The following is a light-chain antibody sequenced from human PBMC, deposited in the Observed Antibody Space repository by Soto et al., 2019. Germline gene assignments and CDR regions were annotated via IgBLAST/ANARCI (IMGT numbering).Light chain of an antibody. V-gene: IGKV1-8*01. Sequence: AIRMTQSPSSFSASTGDRVTITCRASQGISSYLAWYQQKPGKAPKLLIYAASTLQSGVPSRFSGSGSGTDFPLPISCLQSEDFATHYYQQYYSYLQYTFGQGTKLEIK. CDR2: AAS. J-gene: IGKJ2*01. CDR1: QGISSY. CDR3: QQYYSYLQYT.